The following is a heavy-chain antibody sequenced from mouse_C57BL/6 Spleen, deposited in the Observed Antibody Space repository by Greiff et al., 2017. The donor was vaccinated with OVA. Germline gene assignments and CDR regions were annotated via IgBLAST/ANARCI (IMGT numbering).Heavy chain of an antibody. D-gene: IGHD2-4*01. CDR3: ARSEIYYDYDAFDY. CDR2: INPSNGGT. Sequence: QVQLQQSGTELVKPGASVKLSCKASGYTFTSYWMHWVKQRPGQGLEWIGNINPSNGGTNYNEKFKSKATLTVDKSSSTAYMQLSSLTSEDSAVYYCARSEIYYDYDAFDYWGQGTTLTVSS. CDR1: GYTFTSYW. J-gene: IGHJ2*01. V-gene: IGHV1-53*01.